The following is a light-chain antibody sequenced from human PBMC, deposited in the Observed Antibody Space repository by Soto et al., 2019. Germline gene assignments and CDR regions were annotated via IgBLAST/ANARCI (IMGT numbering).Light chain of an antibody. CDR2: DVT. J-gene: IGLJ1*01. V-gene: IGLV2-11*01. CDR1: SSDVGGHSS. CDR3: CSYAGTYTYV. Sequence: QSVLTQPRSLSGSPGQSVAISCTGTSSDVGGHSSVSWCQQHPGKAPKLMIYDVTKRPSGVPDRFSGSKSGNTASLTISGLRPEDETDYYCCSYAGTYTYVFGTGTKVTVL.